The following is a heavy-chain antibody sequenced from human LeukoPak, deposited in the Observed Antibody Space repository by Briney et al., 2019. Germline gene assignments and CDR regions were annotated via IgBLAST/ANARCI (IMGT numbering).Heavy chain of an antibody. CDR2: IYPSDSAT. CDR3: ARRAADAFDI. CDR1: GFRFITYW. Sequence: GESLQISCNGSGFRFITYWIVWVRQMPGKGLEWMGIIYPSDSATIYSPSFQGHVTISADKSTNTAYVQWSSLKASDTAVYYCARRAADAFDIWGQGTMVTGSS. V-gene: IGHV5-51*01. J-gene: IGHJ3*02.